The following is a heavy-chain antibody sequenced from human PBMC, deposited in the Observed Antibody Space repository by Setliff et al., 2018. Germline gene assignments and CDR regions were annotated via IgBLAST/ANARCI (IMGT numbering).Heavy chain of an antibody. J-gene: IGHJ4*02. V-gene: IGHV1-18*01. CDR3: ARGLIVLPGPSGDMGYFDY. Sequence: ASVKVSCKDSGYTFSTYGISWVRQAPGQGLEWMGWISAYNGNTNYAQRFQGRVTMTTDTSTSTAYMELRSLRSDDTAVYYCARGLIVLPGPSGDMGYFDYWGQGTLVTVSS. CDR2: ISAYNGNT. D-gene: IGHD2-8*01. CDR1: GYTFSTYG.